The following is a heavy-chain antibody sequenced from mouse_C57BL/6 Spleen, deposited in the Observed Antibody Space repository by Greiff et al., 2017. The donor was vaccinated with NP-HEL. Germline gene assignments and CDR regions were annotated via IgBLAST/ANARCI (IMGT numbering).Heavy chain of an antibody. D-gene: IGHD4-1*01. CDR2: INYDGSST. CDR1: GFTFSDYY. J-gene: IGHJ2*01. Sequence: EVNVVESEGGLVQPGSSMKLSCTASGFTFSDYYMAWVRQVPEKGLEWVANINYDGSSTYYLDSLKSRFIISRDNAKNILNLQKSSLKSEDTATYYCAREAGTFYYFDYWGQGTTLTVSS. V-gene: IGHV5-16*01. CDR3: AREAGTFYYFDY.